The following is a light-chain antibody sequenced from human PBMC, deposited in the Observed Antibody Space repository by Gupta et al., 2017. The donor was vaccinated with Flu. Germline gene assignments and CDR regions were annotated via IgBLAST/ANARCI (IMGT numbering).Light chain of an antibody. CDR2: QDY. J-gene: IGLJ3*02. CDR3: QVWDYGWV. CDR1: NLQTKY. V-gene: IGLV3-1*01. Sequence: SYMLTQSPSLSVSPGQTATISCSGDNLQTKYVGWYQLKEGQSPILVIYQDYRRPSGVSQRFSGSNSGNTSILTISGTKASDEADYFCQVWDYGWVFGGWTKLTVL.